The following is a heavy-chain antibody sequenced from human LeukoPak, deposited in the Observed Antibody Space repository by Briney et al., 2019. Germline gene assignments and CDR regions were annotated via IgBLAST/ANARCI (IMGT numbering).Heavy chain of an antibody. CDR2: ISSSSSTI. CDR3: ARGRYCSSTSCPYDY. Sequence: GGSLRLSCAASGFTFSSYSMNWVRQAPGKGLEWVSYISSSSSTIYYADSVKGRFTISRDNAKNPLYLQMNSLRAEDTAVYYCARGRYCSSTSCPYDYWGQGTLVTVSP. J-gene: IGHJ4*02. CDR1: GFTFSSYS. D-gene: IGHD2-2*01. V-gene: IGHV3-48*04.